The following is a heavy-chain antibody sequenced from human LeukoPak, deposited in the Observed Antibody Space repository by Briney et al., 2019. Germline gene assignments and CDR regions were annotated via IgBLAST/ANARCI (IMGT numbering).Heavy chain of an antibody. CDR2: IYNRGST. CDR1: GGSVSSGTYY. J-gene: IGHJ5*02. V-gene: IGHV4-61*01. Sequence: PSETLSLTCTVSGGSVSSGTYYWSWIRQPPGKGLEWIGYIYNRGSTKSNPSLKSRVTILVDTSKNQFSLKLSSVTAADTAVYYCARDPYGEGWFDPWGQGTLVTASS. D-gene: IGHD4-17*01. CDR3: ARDPYGEGWFDP.